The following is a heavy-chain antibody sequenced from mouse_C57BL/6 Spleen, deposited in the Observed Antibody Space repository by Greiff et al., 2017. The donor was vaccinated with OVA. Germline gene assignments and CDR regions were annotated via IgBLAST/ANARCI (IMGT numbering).Heavy chain of an antibody. D-gene: IGHD4-1*01. CDR1: GYAFSSSW. J-gene: IGHJ4*01. CDR2: IYPGDGDT. Sequence: QVQLQQSGPELVKPGASVKISCKASGYAFSSSWMNWVKQRPGKGLEWIGRIYPGDGDTNYNGKFKGKATLTADKSSSTAYMQLSSLTSEDSAVYFCARWELGRIMDYWGQGTSVTVSS. CDR3: ARWELGRIMDY. V-gene: IGHV1-82*01.